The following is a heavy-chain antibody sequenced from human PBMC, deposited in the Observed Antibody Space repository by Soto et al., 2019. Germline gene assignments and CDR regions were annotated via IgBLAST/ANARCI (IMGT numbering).Heavy chain of an antibody. CDR1: GDSVSSNSAA. J-gene: IGHJ4*02. Sequence: TLSLTCAISGDSVSSNSAAXNWVRQSPSRGLEWLGRTKYRSKWYNDYATSVKSRIIINADTSKNQFSLQLNSVTPEDTAVYYCAREGSSTRTYYFDFWGQGILVTVSS. D-gene: IGHD6-13*01. CDR3: AREGSSTRTYYFDF. CDR2: TKYRSKWYN. V-gene: IGHV6-1*01.